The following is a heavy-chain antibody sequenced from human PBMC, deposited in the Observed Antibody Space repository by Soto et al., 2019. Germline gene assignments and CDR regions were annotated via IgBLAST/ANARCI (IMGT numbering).Heavy chain of an antibody. CDR3: AKAWSTGTGRPFGY. CDR2: ISWNSGSI. J-gene: IGHJ4*02. CDR1: GFTFDDYA. Sequence: PGGSLRLSCAASGFTFDDYAMHWVRQAPGKGLEWVSGISWNSGSIGYADSVKGRFTISRDNAKNSLYLQMNSLRAEDTALYYCAKAWSTGTGRPFGYCGQGTRVTVAS. V-gene: IGHV3-9*01. D-gene: IGHD1-1*01.